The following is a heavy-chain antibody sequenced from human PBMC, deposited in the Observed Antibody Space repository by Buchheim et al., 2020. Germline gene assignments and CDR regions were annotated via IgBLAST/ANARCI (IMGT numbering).Heavy chain of an antibody. V-gene: IGHV4-59*08. Sequence: QVQLQESGPGLVKPSETLSLTCTVSGGSISSYYWSWIRQPPGKGLEWIGYIYYSGSTNYNPSLKSRVTISVDTSKNPFSLKLSSVTAADTAVYYCAGSLGYCSGGSCYGERQGFDYWGQGTL. J-gene: IGHJ4*02. CDR1: GGSISSYY. CDR3: AGSLGYCSGGSCYGERQGFDY. CDR2: IYYSGST. D-gene: IGHD2-15*01.